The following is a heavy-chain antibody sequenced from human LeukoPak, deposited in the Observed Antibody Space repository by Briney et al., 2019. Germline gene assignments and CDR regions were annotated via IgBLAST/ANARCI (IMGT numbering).Heavy chain of an antibody. Sequence: SVKVSCKASGGTFSSYAISWVRQAPGQGLEWMGGIIPIFGTANYAQKFQGRVTITADESTSTAYMELSSLRSEDTAVYYCASRTAPSYYYDRLGDAFDIWGQGTMVTVS. CDR3: ASRTAPSYYYDRLGDAFDI. CDR2: IIPIFGTA. V-gene: IGHV1-69*13. D-gene: IGHD3-22*01. J-gene: IGHJ3*02. CDR1: GGTFSSYA.